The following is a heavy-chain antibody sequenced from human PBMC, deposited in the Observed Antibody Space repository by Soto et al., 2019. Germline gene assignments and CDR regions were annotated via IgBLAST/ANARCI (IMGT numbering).Heavy chain of an antibody. Sequence: SVPTLVNPTQTLTLTCTFSGFSLSTSGVGVGWIRQPPGKALEWLALIYWNDDKRYSPSLKSRLTITKDTSKNQVVLTMTNMEHVDTPKYSCAHRLASSVDASVDHWGQRTLATVSS. V-gene: IGHV2-5*01. CDR3: AHRLASSVDASVDH. J-gene: IGHJ4*02. CDR2: IYWNDDK. CDR1: GFSLSTSGVG. D-gene: IGHD2-8*01.